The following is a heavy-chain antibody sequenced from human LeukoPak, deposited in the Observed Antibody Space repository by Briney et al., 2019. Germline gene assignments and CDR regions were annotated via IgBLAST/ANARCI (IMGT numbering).Heavy chain of an antibody. D-gene: IGHD2-15*01. CDR3: ARDVVCSGGSCQGGPGYYYGMDV. V-gene: IGHV4-59*12. J-gene: IGHJ6*02. CDR1: GGSISSYY. Sequence: SETLSLTCTVSGGSISSYYWSWIRQPPGKGLEWIGYIYYSGSTNYNPSLKSRVTIPVDTSKNQFSLKLSSVTAADTAVYYCARDVVCSGGSCQGGPGYYYGMDVWGQGTTVTVSS. CDR2: IYYSGST.